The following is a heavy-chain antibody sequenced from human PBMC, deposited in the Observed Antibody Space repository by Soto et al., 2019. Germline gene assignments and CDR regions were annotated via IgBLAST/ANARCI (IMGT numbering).Heavy chain of an antibody. D-gene: IGHD3-10*01. CDR2: ISGSGGST. CDR1: GFTFSSYA. J-gene: IGHJ4*02. CDR3: AKVPPSYGSGSQRLVDY. Sequence: EVQLLEAGGGLVQPGGSLRLSCAASGFTFSSYAMSWVRQAPGKGLEWVSAISGSGGSTYYADSGKGRFTISRDNSKNTLYLQMNSLRAEDTAVYYCAKVPPSYGSGSQRLVDYWGQGTLVTVSS. V-gene: IGHV3-23*01.